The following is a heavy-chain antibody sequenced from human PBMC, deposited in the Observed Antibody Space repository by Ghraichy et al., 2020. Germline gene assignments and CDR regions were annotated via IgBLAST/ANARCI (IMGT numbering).Heavy chain of an antibody. CDR3: ARNYGSGRYGMDV. Sequence: GSLRLSCAASGFTFSSYSMNWVRQAPGKGLEWVSYISSSSSTIYYADSVKGRFTISRDNAKSSLYLQMNGLRDEDTAVYYCARNYGSGRYGMDVWGQGTTVTVSS. V-gene: IGHV3-48*02. CDR1: GFTFSSYS. J-gene: IGHJ6*02. D-gene: IGHD3-10*01. CDR2: ISSSSSTI.